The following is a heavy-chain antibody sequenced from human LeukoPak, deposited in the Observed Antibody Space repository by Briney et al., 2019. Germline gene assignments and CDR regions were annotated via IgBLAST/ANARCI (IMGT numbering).Heavy chain of an antibody. V-gene: IGHV4-39*07. CDR3: ARGVRIAAAGPP. Sequence: SETLSLTCTVSGGSISSSSYYWGWIRQPPGKGLEWIGSIYYSGSTYYNPSLKSRVTISVDTSKNQFSLKLSSVTAADTAVYYCARGVRIAAAGPPWGQGTLVTVSS. CDR1: GGSISSSSYY. D-gene: IGHD6-13*01. CDR2: IYYSGST. J-gene: IGHJ5*02.